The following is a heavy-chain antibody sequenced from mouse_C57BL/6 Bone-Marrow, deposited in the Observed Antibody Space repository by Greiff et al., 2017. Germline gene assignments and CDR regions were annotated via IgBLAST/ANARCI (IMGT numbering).Heavy chain of an antibody. CDR1: GYTFTSYW. Sequence: QVQLKESGAELVKPGASVKMSCKASGYTFTSYWITWVKQRPGQGLEWIGDIYPGSGSTNYNEKFKSKATLTVDTSSSTAYMQLSSLTSEDAAVYYGARGGRGFAYWGQGTLVTVSA. J-gene: IGHJ3*01. CDR2: IYPGSGST. CDR3: ARGGRGFAY. V-gene: IGHV1-55*01.